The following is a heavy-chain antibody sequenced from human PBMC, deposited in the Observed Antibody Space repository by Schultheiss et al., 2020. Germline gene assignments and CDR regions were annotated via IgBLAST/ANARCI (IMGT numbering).Heavy chain of an antibody. Sequence: SATLSLTCTVSGGSISSGGYYWSWIRQHPGKGLGWIGYIYYSGSTYYNPSLKSRVTISVDTSKNQFSLKLSSVTAADTAVYYCARSGYDFWSGYYTIGGPNWFDPWGQGTLVTVAS. CDR3: ARSGYDFWSGYYTIGGPNWFDP. V-gene: IGHV4-31*03. D-gene: IGHD3-3*01. CDR1: GGSISSGGYY. CDR2: IYYSGST. J-gene: IGHJ5*02.